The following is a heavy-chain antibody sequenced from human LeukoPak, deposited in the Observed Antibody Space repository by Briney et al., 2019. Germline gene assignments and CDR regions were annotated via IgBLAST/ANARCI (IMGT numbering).Heavy chain of an antibody. Sequence: SETLSLTCAVYGGSFSGYYWSWIRQPPGKGLEWIGEINHSGSTNYNPALKSRVTISVATSTHQFSMKLRSVNAADTAVYYCAMSRGGTAAAGFYWGQGTLVTVSS. J-gene: IGHJ4*02. CDR1: GGSFSGYY. CDR2: INHSGST. V-gene: IGHV4-34*01. CDR3: AMSRGGTAAAGFY. D-gene: IGHD6-13*01.